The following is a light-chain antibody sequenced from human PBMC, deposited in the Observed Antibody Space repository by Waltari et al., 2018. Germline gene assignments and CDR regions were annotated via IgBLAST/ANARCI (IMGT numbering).Light chain of an antibody. V-gene: IGKV3-11*01. J-gene: IGKJ3*01. CDR2: GAA. CDR1: QSVSTS. CDR3: LQRGNWPFT. Sequence: EIAMTQSPATLSLFPGERATLSCRASQSVSTSLPWYQQNPGQAPRLLIHGAASRATGIPDRFSGSGSGTDFTLTIRSLEPEDVAVYYGLQRGNWPFTFGPGTKLDIK.